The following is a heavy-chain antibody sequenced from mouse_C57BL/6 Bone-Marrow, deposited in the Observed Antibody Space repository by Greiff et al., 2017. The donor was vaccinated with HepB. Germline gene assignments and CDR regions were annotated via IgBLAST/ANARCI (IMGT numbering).Heavy chain of an antibody. J-gene: IGHJ4*01. D-gene: IGHD1-1*01. CDR1: GYTFTDYY. CDR2: IYPGSGNT. CDR3: SRGGLRYAMDY. V-gene: IGHV1-76*01. Sequence: VQLQQSGAELVRPGASVKLSCKASGYTFTDYYINWVKQRPGQGLEWIARIYPGSGNTYYNEKFKGKATLTAEKSSSTAYMQLSSLTSEDSAVYFCSRGGLRYAMDYWGRGNSVTVSS.